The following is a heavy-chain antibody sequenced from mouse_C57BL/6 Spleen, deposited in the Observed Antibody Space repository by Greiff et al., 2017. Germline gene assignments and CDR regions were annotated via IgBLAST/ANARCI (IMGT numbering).Heavy chain of an antibody. CDR2: ISGGGGNT. J-gene: IGHJ2*01. Sequence: EVMLVESGGGLVKPGGSLKLSCAASGFTFSSYTMSWVRQTPEKRLEWVATISGGGGNTYYPDSVKGRFTISRDNARNTLYLQRSSLRSEDTAWYYCARHRGRETYYFDYWGQGTTLTVSS. V-gene: IGHV5-9*01. CDR1: GFTFSSYT. CDR3: ARHRGRETYYFDY.